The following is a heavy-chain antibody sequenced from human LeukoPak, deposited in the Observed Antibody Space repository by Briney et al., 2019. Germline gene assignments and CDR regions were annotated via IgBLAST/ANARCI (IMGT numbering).Heavy chain of an antibody. D-gene: IGHD3-22*01. J-gene: IGHJ4*02. CDR1: GFTVSSNY. Sequence: GGSLRLSCAASGFTVSSNYMSWVRQAPGKGLEWVSAISGSGGSTYYADSVKGRFTISRDNSKNTLYLQMNSLRAEDTAVYYCATSGYYSPLDYWGQGALVTVSS. V-gene: IGHV3-23*01. CDR2: ISGSGGST. CDR3: ATSGYYSPLDY.